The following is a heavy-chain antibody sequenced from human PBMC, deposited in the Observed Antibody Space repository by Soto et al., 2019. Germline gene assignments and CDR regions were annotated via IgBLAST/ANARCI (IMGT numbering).Heavy chain of an antibody. CDR1: GFTFSDYY. Sequence: QVQLVESGGGLVKPGGSLRLSCAASGFTFSDYYMSWIRQAPGKGLEWVSYISSSGSTIYYADSVKGRFTISRHNAKNSLYQEMNSLRAEDPAVYYGAGLSGSDSVGYYYYGMEVWGRWSTVTVCS. J-gene: IGHJ6*02. V-gene: IGHV3-11*01. CDR2: ISSSGSTI. D-gene: IGHD1-26*01. CDR3: AGLSGSDSVGYYYYGMEV.